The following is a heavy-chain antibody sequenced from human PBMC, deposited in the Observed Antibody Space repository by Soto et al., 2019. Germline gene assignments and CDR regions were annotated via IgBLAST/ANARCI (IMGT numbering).Heavy chain of an antibody. CDR1: GYTFTSYG. J-gene: IGHJ6*02. CDR2: ISAYNGNT. D-gene: IGHD2-2*01. Sequence: ASVKVSCKASGYTFTSYGISWVRQAPGQGLEWMGWISAYNGNTNYAQKLQGRVTMTTDTSTSTAYMELRSLRSDDTAVYYCARDSGIQDIVLGPYGMDVWGQGTTVTVSS. V-gene: IGHV1-18*01. CDR3: ARDSGIQDIVLGPYGMDV.